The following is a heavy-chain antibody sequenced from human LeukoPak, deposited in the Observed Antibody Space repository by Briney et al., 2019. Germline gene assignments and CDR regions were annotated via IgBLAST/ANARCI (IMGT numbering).Heavy chain of an antibody. V-gene: IGHV3-33*01. D-gene: IGHD4-23*01. CDR2: IWYDGTGK. CDR3: ARDYGGNSYGLVV. CDR1: GFTFNGYE. J-gene: IGHJ6*02. Sequence: GKSLRLSCAASGFTFNGYEMHWVRQAPGKGLEWVALIWYDGTGKYYADSVKGRFTISRDNSKNTLYLQMNSLRADDTAVYFCARDYGGNSYGLVVWGQGTTVTVSS.